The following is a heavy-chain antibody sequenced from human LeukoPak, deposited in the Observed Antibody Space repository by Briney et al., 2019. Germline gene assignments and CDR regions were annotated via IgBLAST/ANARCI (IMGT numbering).Heavy chain of an antibody. CDR1: GGSISSGGYY. CDR3: ASCGGGCSIYGIDY. D-gene: IGHD2-21*02. J-gene: IGHJ4*02. Sequence: TSQTLSLTCTVSGGSISSGGYYWSWIRQHPGKGLEWIGYIYYSGSTYYNPSLKSRVTISVDTSKSQFSLKLSSVTAADTAVYYCASCGGGCSIYGIDYWGQGTLVTVSS. V-gene: IGHV4-31*03. CDR2: IYYSGST.